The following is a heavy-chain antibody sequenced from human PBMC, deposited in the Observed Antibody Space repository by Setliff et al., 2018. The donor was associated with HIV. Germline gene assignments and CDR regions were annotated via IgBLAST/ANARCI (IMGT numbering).Heavy chain of an antibody. Sequence: QTGGSLRLSCAASGFTFSTSTMNWVRQAPGKGLEWVAVISYDGNIKYYGDSVKGRFTISRDNSKNTLYVQMNSLRAEDTAVYYCARDPTYYFDSSGPYDAFDIWGQGTMVTVSS. V-gene: IGHV3-30*04. J-gene: IGHJ3*02. CDR2: ISYDGNIK. CDR1: GFTFSTST. D-gene: IGHD3-22*01. CDR3: ARDPTYYFDSSGPYDAFDI.